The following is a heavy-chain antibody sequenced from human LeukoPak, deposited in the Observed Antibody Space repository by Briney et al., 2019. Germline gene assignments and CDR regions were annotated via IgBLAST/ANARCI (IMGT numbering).Heavy chain of an antibody. CDR3: AKTPGYSSGWFDY. V-gene: IGHV3-21*04. J-gene: IGHJ4*02. CDR2: ISSSSSYI. D-gene: IGHD6-19*01. Sequence: GGSLRLSCAASGFTFSSYSMNWVRQAPGKGLEWVSSISSSSSYIYYADSVKGRFTISRDNSKNTLYLQMNSLRAEDTAVYYCAKTPGYSSGWFDYWGQGTLVTVSS. CDR1: GFTFSSYS.